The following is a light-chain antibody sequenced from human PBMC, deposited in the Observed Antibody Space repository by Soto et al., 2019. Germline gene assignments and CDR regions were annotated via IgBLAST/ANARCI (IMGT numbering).Light chain of an antibody. CDR1: QSISSW. J-gene: IGKJ1*01. CDR2: DAS. Sequence: QMTLYPSTLPASVGDRVTITCRASQSISSWLAWYQQKPGKAPKLLIYDASSLQSGVPSRFSGSGSGTEFTLTISSLQADDFATYYCQQYKSYLWTFGQGGKVDFK. CDR3: QQYKSYLWT. V-gene: IGKV1-5*01.